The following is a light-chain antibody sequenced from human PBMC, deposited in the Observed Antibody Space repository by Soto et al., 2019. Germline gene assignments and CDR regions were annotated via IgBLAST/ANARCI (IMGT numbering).Light chain of an antibody. J-gene: IGKJ1*01. V-gene: IGKV1-16*02. CDR3: QQYKNYPMT. CDR2: AAS. Sequence: DIQMTQSPSALSASVGDRVTITCRASQGISNHLAWFQQKPGKAPKSLIYAASSLQSGVPSKFSGSGSGTDFTLTISRMQPEDFATYYCQQYKNYPMTFGQGTKVEIK. CDR1: QGISNH.